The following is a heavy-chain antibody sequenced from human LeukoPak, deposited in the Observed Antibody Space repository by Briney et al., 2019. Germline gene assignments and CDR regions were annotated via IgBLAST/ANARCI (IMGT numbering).Heavy chain of an antibody. D-gene: IGHD2-15*01. CDR2: ISYDGSNK. V-gene: IGHV3-30*03. CDR1: GFIFRSYG. Sequence: GGSLRLSCAASGFIFRSYGVHWVRQAPVKGLEWVAVISYDGSNKYYTDSVKGRFTISRDNSKNTLYLQMNSLRAEDTAVYYCARGMDIVVVVAAGRFDYWGQGTLVTVSS. CDR3: ARGMDIVVVVAAGRFDY. J-gene: IGHJ4*02.